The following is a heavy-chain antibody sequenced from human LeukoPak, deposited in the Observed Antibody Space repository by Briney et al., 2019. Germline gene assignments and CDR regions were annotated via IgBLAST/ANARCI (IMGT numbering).Heavy chain of an antibody. CDR3: ARERPRSRNWFDP. V-gene: IGHV3-21*01. CDR2: ISSSSSYI. CDR1: GFTFSSYS. J-gene: IGHJ5*02. Sequence: PGGSLRLSCAASGFTFSSYSMNWVRQAPGKGLEWVSSISSSSSYIYYADSVKGRFTISRDNAKNSQYLQMNSLRAEDTAVYYCARERPRSRNWFDPWGQGTLVTVSS.